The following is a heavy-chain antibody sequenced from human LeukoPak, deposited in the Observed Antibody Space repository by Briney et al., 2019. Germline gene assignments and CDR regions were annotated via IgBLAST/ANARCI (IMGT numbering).Heavy chain of an antibody. CDR1: GGSISTYY. CDR2: IHTSGST. D-gene: IGHD6-19*01. CDR3: ARASEFSSGWLLDC. V-gene: IGHV4-4*07. Sequence: SETLSLTCSVSGGSISTYYGSWIRQSAGKGLEWIGRIHTSGSTNYNPSLKSRVTMSVDTSKNQFSLKVTSVSAADTGVYYCARASEFSSGWLLDCWGQGSLVTVSS. J-gene: IGHJ4*02.